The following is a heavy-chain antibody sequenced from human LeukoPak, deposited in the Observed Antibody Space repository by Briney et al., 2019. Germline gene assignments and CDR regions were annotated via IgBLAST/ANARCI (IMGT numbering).Heavy chain of an antibody. V-gene: IGHV1-69*13. CDR1: GGTFSSYA. CDR3: ARSLFWSGYLLDY. CDR2: IIPIFGTA. Sequence: SVKVSCKASGGTFSSYAISWVRQAPGQGLEWMGGIIPIFGTANYAQKFQGRVTITADESTSTAYMELSSLRSEDAAVYYCARSLFWSGYLLDYWGQGTLVTVSS. J-gene: IGHJ4*02. D-gene: IGHD3-3*01.